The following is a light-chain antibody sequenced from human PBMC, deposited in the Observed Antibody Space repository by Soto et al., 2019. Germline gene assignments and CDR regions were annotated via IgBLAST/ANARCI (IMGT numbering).Light chain of an antibody. CDR1: QRVNDW. CDR2: KGS. CDR3: HRYTVSWA. V-gene: IGKV1-5*03. Sequence: DIQMTQSTSTLSASVGDRVTITCRASQRVNDWMAWYQQKPGKAPKLLIYKGSILENGVPSRFSGGGAGTEFPLTSSSLQPDDFAYYYCHRYTVSWAFGPGTKL. J-gene: IGKJ1*01.